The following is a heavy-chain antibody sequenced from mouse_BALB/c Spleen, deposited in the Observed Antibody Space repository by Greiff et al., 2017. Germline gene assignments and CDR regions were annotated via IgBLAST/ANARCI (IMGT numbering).Heavy chain of an antibody. Sequence: VQLQQSGTVLARPGASVKLSCKASGYTFTSYWMQWVKQRPGQGLEWIGAIYPGDGDTRYTQKFKGKATLTADKSSSTAYMQLSSLASEDSAVYYCARWDYYGSSYAMDYWGQGTSVTVSS. CDR1: GYTFTSYW. V-gene: IGHV1-87*01. CDR2: IYPGDGDT. D-gene: IGHD1-1*01. CDR3: ARWDYYGSSYAMDY. J-gene: IGHJ4*01.